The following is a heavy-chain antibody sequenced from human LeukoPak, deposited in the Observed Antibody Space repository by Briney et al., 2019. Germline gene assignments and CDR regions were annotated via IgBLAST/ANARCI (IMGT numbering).Heavy chain of an antibody. CDR1: GGSFSGYY. D-gene: IGHD2-15*01. CDR3: ARVVVVDIVVVVAATQAYYYMDV. CDR2: INHSGST. Sequence: SETLSLTCAVYGGSFSGYYWSWIRQPPGKWLEWIGEINHSGSTNYNPSLKSRVTISVDTSKNQFSLKLSSVTAADTAVYYCARVVVVDIVVVVAATQAYYYMDVWGKGTTVTVSS. J-gene: IGHJ6*03. V-gene: IGHV4-34*01.